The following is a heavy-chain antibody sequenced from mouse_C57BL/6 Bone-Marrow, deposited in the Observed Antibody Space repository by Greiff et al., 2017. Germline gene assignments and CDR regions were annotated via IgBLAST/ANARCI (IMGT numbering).Heavy chain of an antibody. CDR2: INPNNGGT. CDR3: ASDGYDGSYFDY. Sequence: VQLQQSGPELVKPGASVKISCKASGYTFTDYYMNWVKQSHGKSLEWIGDINPNNGGTSYNQKFKGKATLTVDKSSSTAYMELRSLTSEDSAVYYCASDGYDGSYFDYWGQGTTLTVSS. J-gene: IGHJ2*01. CDR1: GYTFTDYY. D-gene: IGHD2-2*01. V-gene: IGHV1-26*01.